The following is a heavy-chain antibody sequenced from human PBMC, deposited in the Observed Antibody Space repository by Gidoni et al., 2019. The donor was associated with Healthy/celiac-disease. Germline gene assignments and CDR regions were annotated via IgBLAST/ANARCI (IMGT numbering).Heavy chain of an antibody. CDR2: IYYSGST. Sequence: QLQLQESGPGLVKPSETLSLTCTVSGGSISSSSYYWGWIRPPPGKGLEWIGSIYYSGSTYYNPSLKSRVTISVDTSKNQFSLKLSSVTAADTAVYYCASLRRFGTDIVVVVAASHFDYWGQGTLVTVSS. V-gene: IGHV4-39*01. J-gene: IGHJ4*02. CDR3: ASLRRFGTDIVVVVAASHFDY. CDR1: GGSISSSSYY. D-gene: IGHD2-15*01.